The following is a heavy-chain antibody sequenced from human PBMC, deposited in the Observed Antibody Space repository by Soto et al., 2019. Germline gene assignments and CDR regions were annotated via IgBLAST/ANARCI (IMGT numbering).Heavy chain of an antibody. CDR2: ISSSGSTI. Sequence: GGSLRLSCAASGFTFSDYYMSWIRQAPGKGLEWVSYISSSGSTIYYADSVKGRFTISRDNAKNSLYLQMNSLRAEDTAVYYCARVDTMIVVVRATDVGAFDIWGQGTMVTVSS. V-gene: IGHV3-11*01. CDR3: ARVDTMIVVVRATDVGAFDI. CDR1: GFTFSDYY. J-gene: IGHJ3*02. D-gene: IGHD3-22*01.